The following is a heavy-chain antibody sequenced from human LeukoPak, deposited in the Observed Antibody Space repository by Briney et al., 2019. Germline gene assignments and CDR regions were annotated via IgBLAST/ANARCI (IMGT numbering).Heavy chain of an antibody. V-gene: IGHV3-33*01. D-gene: IGHD3-10*01. CDR2: ICYDGSNK. CDR1: GFTFSSYG. CDR3: ARDESITMVRGVTGFDY. J-gene: IGHJ4*02. Sequence: WGSLRLSCAASGFTFSSYGMHWVRQAPGKGLEWVAVICYDGSNKYYADSVKGRFTISRDNSKNTLYLQMNSLRAEDTAVYYCARDESITMVRGVTGFDYWGQGTLVTVSS.